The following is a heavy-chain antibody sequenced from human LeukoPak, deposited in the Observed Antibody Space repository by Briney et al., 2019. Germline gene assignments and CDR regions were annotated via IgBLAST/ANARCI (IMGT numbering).Heavy chain of an antibody. Sequence: GGSLRLSCAASGFTFSSYSMNWVRQAPGKGLEWVSSISSSSSYIYYADSVKGRFTISRDNAKNSLYLQMNSLRAEDTAVYYCARGGIAAAGTAGDYYYYGMDVWGQGTTVTVSS. J-gene: IGHJ6*02. CDR2: ISSSSSYI. V-gene: IGHV3-21*01. D-gene: IGHD6-13*01. CDR1: GFTFSSYS. CDR3: ARGGIAAAGTAGDYYYYGMDV.